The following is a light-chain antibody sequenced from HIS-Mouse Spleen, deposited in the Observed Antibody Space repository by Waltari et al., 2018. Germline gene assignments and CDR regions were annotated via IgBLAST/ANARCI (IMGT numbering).Light chain of an antibody. J-gene: IGLJ3*02. CDR2: EGS. V-gene: IGLV2-23*03. Sequence: QSALTQPASVSGSPGQSITISCTGTSSDVGSYNLLSWYQQHPGKAPKLMIYEGSKRPSGVSNRFSGSNSGNTASLTISGLQAEDEADYYCCSYAGSSTFERVFGGGTKLTVL. CDR3: CSYAGSSTFERV. CDR1: SSDVGSYNL.